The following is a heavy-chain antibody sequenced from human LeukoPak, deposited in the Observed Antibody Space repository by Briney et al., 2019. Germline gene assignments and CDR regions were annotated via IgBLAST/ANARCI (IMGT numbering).Heavy chain of an antibody. D-gene: IGHD3-22*01. Sequence: ASVKVSCKASGYTFTSYDINWVRQATGQGLEWMGWMNPNSGNTGYAQKFQGRVTMTRNTSISTAYMELSSLRSEDTAVYYCARAGGYYYDSSGEKGANAFDIWGQGTMVTVSS. CDR3: ARAGGYYYDSSGEKGANAFDI. V-gene: IGHV1-8*01. J-gene: IGHJ3*02. CDR1: GYTFTSYD. CDR2: MNPNSGNT.